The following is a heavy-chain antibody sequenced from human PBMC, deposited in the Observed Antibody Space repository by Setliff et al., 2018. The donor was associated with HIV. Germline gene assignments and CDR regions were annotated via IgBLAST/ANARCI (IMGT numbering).Heavy chain of an antibody. V-gene: IGHV5-51*01. J-gene: IGHJ3*02. Sequence: PGESLKISCKGSGYSFTSYWIGWVRQMPGKGLEWMGIIYPGDSDTRYSPSFQGQVTISADKSISTAYLQWSSLKASDTAMYYCARPHRSGWYGVDAFDIWVQGTMVT. D-gene: IGHD6-19*01. CDR2: IYPGDSDT. CDR3: ARPHRSGWYGVDAFDI. CDR1: GYSFTSYW.